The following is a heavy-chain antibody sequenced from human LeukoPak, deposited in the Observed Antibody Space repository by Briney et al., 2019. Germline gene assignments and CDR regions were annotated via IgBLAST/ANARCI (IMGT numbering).Heavy chain of an antibody. D-gene: IGHD3-10*01. Sequence: PGGSLRLSCAASGFTFSKYAMTWVRQAPGKGLEWVSAISSSTLKIYYADSVKGRFTISRDNSKNTLYLQMNSVRAEDTAVYYCARGGTGHYYASGTYYQSYYFDYWGQGSLVTVSS. CDR3: ARGGTGHYYASGTYYQSYYFDY. V-gene: IGHV3-23*01. CDR2: ISSSTLKI. CDR1: GFTFSKYA. J-gene: IGHJ4*02.